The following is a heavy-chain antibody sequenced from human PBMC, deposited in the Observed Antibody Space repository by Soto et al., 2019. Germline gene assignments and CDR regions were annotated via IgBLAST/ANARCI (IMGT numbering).Heavy chain of an antibody. J-gene: IGHJ1*01. CDR3: ATKPLGIAVAGTTEYFQH. D-gene: IGHD6-19*01. Sequence: PGGSLRLSCAASGFTFSSYAMSWVRQAPGKGLEWVSAISGSDGSTYYADSVKGRFTISRDNSKNTLYLQMNSLRAEDTAVYYCATKPLGIAVAGTTEYFQHWGQGTLVTVSS. CDR2: ISGSDGST. V-gene: IGHV3-23*01. CDR1: GFTFSSYA.